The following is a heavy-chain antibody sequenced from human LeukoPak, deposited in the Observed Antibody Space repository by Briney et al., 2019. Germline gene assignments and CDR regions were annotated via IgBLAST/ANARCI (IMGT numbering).Heavy chain of an antibody. CDR2: IYYSGST. CDR1: GGSFSGYY. V-gene: IGHV4-34*01. J-gene: IGHJ4*02. D-gene: IGHD5-18*01. Sequence: SETLSLTCAVYGGSFSGYYWSWIRQPPGKGLEWIGSIYYSGSTYYNPSLKSRVTISVDTSKNQFSLKLSSVTAADTAVYYCAREPRIQLWLREYYFDYWGQGTLVTVSS. CDR3: AREPRIQLWLREYYFDY.